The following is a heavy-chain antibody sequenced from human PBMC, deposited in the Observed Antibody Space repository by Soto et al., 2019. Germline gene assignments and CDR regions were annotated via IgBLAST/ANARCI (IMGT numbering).Heavy chain of an antibody. J-gene: IGHJ6*02. CDR2: ISSSSSYI. Sequence: PGGFLRLSCAASGFSFSSYSMNWVRQAPGKGLEWVSSISSSSSYIYYADSVKGRFTISRDNAKNSLYLQMNSLRAEDTAVYYCARDGWGYEAAAGTYYYYGMDVWGQGTTVTVSS. CDR3: ARDGWGYEAAAGTYYYYGMDV. V-gene: IGHV3-21*01. CDR1: GFSFSSYS. D-gene: IGHD6-13*01.